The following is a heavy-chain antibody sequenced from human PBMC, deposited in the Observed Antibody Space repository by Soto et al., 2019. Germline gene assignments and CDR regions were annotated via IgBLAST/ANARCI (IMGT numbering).Heavy chain of an antibody. CDR1: GGSISSYY. CDR3: GRRYGYAFDI. D-gene: IGHD4-17*01. V-gene: IGHV4-59*01. Sequence: SETLSLTCTVSGGSISSYYWSWIRQPPGKGLEWIGYIYYSGSTNYNPSLKSRVTISVDTSKNQFSLKLSSVTAADTAVEYCGRRYGYAFDIGGQGKMATVSS. J-gene: IGHJ3*02. CDR2: IYYSGST.